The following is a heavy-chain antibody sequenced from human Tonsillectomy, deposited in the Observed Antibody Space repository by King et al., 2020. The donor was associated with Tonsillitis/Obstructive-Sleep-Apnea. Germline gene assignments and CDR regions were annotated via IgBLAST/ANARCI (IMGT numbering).Heavy chain of an antibody. V-gene: IGHV2-70*11. D-gene: IGHD6-13*01. Sequence: TLKESGPALVKPTQTLTLTCTFSGFSLSTSGMSVSWIRQPPGKALEWLARIDWDDDKYYSTSLKTRLTISKATSKNQVVLKMTNMDPVDTATYYCARILIAATGGNDAFDLWGQGPMVTVSS. CDR1: GFSLSTSGMS. J-gene: IGHJ3*01. CDR2: IDWDDDK. CDR3: ARILIAATGGNDAFDL.